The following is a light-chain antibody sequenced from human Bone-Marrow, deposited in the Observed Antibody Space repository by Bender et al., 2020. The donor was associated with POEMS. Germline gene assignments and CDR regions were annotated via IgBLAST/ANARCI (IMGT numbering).Light chain of an antibody. CDR1: NSDVGNYDL. CDR3: CSYTGSVL. V-gene: IGLV2-23*02. CDR2: EVR. Sequence: QSALTQPASVSGSPGQSITFSCTGTNSDVGNYDLVSWYQQHPGKAPKLILYEVRKRPSGVSNRFSGSKSGNTASLTISGLQAEDEGDYYCCSYTGSVLFGGGTKLTVL. J-gene: IGLJ3*02.